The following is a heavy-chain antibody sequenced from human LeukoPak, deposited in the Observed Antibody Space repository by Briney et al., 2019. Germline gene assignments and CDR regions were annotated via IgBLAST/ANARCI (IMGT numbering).Heavy chain of an antibody. J-gene: IGHJ4*02. CDR3: ATYRQVLLPFES. CDR1: GFTFSSYA. V-gene: IGHV3-23*01. Sequence: GGSLRLSCAASGFTFSSYAMHWVRQPPGKGLEWVSSIFPSGGEIHYADSVRGRFTISRDNSKSTLSLQMNSLRAEDAAIYYCATYRQVLLPFESWGQGTLVTVSS. CDR2: IFPSGGEI. D-gene: IGHD2-8*02.